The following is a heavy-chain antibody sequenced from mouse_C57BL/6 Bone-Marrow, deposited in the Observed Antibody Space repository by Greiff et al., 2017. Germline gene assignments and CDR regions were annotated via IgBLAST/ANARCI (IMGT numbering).Heavy chain of an antibody. V-gene: IGHV1-26*01. CDR1: GYTFTDYY. Sequence: EVQLQQSGPELVKPGASVKISCKASGYTFTDYYMNWVKQSHGKSLEWIGDINPNNGGTSYNQKFKGKATLTVDKSSSTAYMELRSLTSEDSAFYYCARGSWFSYWGQGTLVTVSA. J-gene: IGHJ3*01. CDR3: ARGSWFSY. CDR2: INPNNGGT.